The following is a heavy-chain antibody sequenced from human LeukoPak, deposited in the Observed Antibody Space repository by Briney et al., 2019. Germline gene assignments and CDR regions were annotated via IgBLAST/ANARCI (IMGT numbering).Heavy chain of an antibody. V-gene: IGHV4-59*01. CDR1: GGSISGYY. CDR3: ATYGGDSVSYYYHMDV. D-gene: IGHD2-21*02. J-gene: IGHJ6*03. Sequence: KPSETLSLTCTVSGGSISGYYWSWIRQPPGKGLERIGYLYYSGSTNYNPSLKSRLTISVDTSKNQFSLKLSSVTAADTAVYYCATYGGDSVSYYYHMDVWGTGTTVTVSS. CDR2: LYYSGST.